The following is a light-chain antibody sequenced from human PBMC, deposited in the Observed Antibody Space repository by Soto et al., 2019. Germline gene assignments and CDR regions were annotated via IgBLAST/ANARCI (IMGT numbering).Light chain of an antibody. CDR1: QSVSSY. CDR3: QQYDNWPWT. J-gene: IGKJ1*01. CDR2: DAS. V-gene: IGKV3-11*01. Sequence: IVLTQSPGTLSLSPVERATLSCRASQSVSSYLAWYQQKPGQAPRLLIYDASNRATGIPARFSGSGSGTDFTLTISSLQSEDFAVYYCQQYDNWPWTFGQGTKVDI.